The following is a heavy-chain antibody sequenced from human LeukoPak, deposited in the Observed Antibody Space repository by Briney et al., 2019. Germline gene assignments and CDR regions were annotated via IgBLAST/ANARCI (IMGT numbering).Heavy chain of an antibody. V-gene: IGHV4-61*02. Sequence: PSETLSLTCTVSGGSISSGSYDWSWIRQTAGKGLEWIRRTYTSGSTNYNPSLKSRVTVSVDTSKNQFSLKLSSVTAADTAVYYCAREGDFDWFLHAAFDIWRHGTMFTVSS. CDR3: AREGDFDWFLHAAFDI. D-gene: IGHD3-9*01. CDR2: TYTSGST. CDR1: GGSISSGSYD. J-gene: IGHJ3*02.